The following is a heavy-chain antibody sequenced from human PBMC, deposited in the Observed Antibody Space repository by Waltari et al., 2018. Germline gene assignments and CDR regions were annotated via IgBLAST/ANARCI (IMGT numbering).Heavy chain of an antibody. CDR1: TFSFNDYT. V-gene: IGHV3-30*04. D-gene: IGHD1-26*01. Sequence: HLVESGGGEVQPGRSLRLSCAASTFSFNDYTIHWVLQTPDKGLQWVALISYDGNNKEYSDSVKGRFTISRDTSKNTVSLQMSSLRVADTGLYFCARSLTTSTWRSTFYYSRLDVWGRGTTVTVSS. CDR3: ARSLTTSTWRSTFYYSRLDV. J-gene: IGHJ6*02. CDR2: ISYDGNNK.